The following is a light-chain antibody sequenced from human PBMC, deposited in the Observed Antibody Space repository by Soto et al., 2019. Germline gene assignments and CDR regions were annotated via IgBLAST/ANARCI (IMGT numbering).Light chain of an antibody. Sequence: QSALTQPASVSGSPGQSITISCTRTSSDVGGYNYVSWYQQHPGKVPKLIIYDVSHRPSRVSNRFSGSKSGNTASLTISGLQAEDEADYYCSSYTGSTTIVFGGGTKLTVL. CDR3: SSYTGSTTIV. CDR1: SSDVGGYNY. J-gene: IGLJ3*02. V-gene: IGLV2-14*01. CDR2: DVS.